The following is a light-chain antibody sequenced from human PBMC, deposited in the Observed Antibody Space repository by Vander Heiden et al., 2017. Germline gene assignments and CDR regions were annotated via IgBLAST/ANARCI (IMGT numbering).Light chain of an antibody. Sequence: DIQMTQSPSTPSASVGDRVTITCRASQSISNWLAWYQQKPGKAPKVLIYKASTLESGVPSRFSGSGSGTEFTLTINGLQPDDFATYYCQQYDSYLWTFGHGTTVEI. CDR1: QSISNW. CDR3: QQYDSYLWT. V-gene: IGKV1-5*03. CDR2: KAS. J-gene: IGKJ1*01.